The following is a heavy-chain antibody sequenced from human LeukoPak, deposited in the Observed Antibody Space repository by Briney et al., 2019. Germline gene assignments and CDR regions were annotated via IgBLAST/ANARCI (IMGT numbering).Heavy chain of an antibody. V-gene: IGHV4-59*01. CDR2: IYYSGST. D-gene: IGHD6-13*01. CDR1: GGSISSYY. J-gene: IGHJ5*02. CDR3: ARDRLRSSSWSTANWFDP. Sequence: SETLSLTCTVSGGSISSYYWSWIRQPPGKGLEWIGYIYYSGSTNYNPSLKSRVTIPVDTSKNQFSLKLSSVTAADTAVYYCARDRLRSSSWSTANWFDPWGQGTLVTVSS.